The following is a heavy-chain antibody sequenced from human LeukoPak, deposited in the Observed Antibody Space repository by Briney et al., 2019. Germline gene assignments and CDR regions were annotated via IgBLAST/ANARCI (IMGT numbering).Heavy chain of an antibody. J-gene: IGHJ1*01. CDR1: GGSFSGYY. Sequence: SETLSLTCAVYGGSFSGYYWSWIRQPPGKGLEWIGEINHGGSTNYNPSLKSRVTISVDTSKNQFSLKLSSVTAADTAVYYCARGVPPGITMIVAAPRAEYFQHWGQGTLVTVSS. V-gene: IGHV4-34*01. D-gene: IGHD3-22*01. CDR2: INHGGST. CDR3: ARGVPPGITMIVAAPRAEYFQH.